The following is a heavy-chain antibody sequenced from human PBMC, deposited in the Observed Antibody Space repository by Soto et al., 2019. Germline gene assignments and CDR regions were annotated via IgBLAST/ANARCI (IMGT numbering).Heavy chain of an antibody. D-gene: IGHD3-3*01. CDR2: ISSGRTHT. Sequence: GGSLRLSCTSSGFPFSSYNMNWVRQAPGKGLEWVSSISSGRTHTFYADSVKGRFTISRENAKNSLYLQMNSLKTEDTAVYYCTTGLTIFGVVIDPWGQGTLVTVSS. CDR1: GFPFSSYN. J-gene: IGHJ5*02. V-gene: IGHV3-21*03. CDR3: TTGLTIFGVVIDP.